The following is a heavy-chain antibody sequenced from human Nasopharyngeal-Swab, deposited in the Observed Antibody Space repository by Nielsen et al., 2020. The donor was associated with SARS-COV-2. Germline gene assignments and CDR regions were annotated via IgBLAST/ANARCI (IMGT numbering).Heavy chain of an antibody. CDR1: GGSISSYY. J-gene: IGHJ6*02. CDR3: ARAGGYDYSYYYYYGMDV. CDR2: IYHSGST. Sequence: SQTLSLTCTVSGGSISSYYWSWIRQPPGKGLEWIGYIYHSGSTNYNPSLKSRVTISVDTSKNQFSLKLSSVTAADTAVYYCARAGGYDYSYYYYYGMDVWGQGTTVTVSS. D-gene: IGHD5-12*01. V-gene: IGHV4-59*13.